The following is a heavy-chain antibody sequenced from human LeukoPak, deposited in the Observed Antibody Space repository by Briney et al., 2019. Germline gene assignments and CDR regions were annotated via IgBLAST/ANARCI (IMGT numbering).Heavy chain of an antibody. CDR1: GFTFSSYG. Sequence: PGGSLRLSCAASGFTFSSYGMHWVRQAPGKGLEWVAVISYDGSNKYYADSVKGRFTISRDNSKNTLYLQMNSLRAEDTAVYYCAKGLSSATLRWGQGTLVTVSS. CDR3: AKGLSSATLR. V-gene: IGHV3-30*18. CDR2: ISYDGSNK. D-gene: IGHD2-15*01. J-gene: IGHJ4*02.